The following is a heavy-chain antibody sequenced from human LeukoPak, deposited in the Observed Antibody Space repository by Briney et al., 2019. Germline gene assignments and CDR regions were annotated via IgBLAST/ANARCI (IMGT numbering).Heavy chain of an antibody. D-gene: IGHD3-22*01. V-gene: IGHV4-4*02. CDR2: IYHSGST. Sequence: SETLSLTCAVSGGSISSSNWWSWVRQPPGKGLEWIGEIYHSGSTNYNPSLKSRVTISVDKSKNQFSLKLSSVTAADTAVYYCARAAGGIMIVEDIAAFDIWGQGTMVAVSS. CDR1: GGSISSSNW. J-gene: IGHJ3*02. CDR3: ARAAGGIMIVEDIAAFDI.